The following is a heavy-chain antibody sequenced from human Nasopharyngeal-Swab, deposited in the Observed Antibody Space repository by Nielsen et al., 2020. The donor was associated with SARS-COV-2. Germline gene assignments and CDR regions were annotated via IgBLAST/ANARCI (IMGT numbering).Heavy chain of an antibody. D-gene: IGHD3-10*01. J-gene: IGHJ4*02. V-gene: IGHV1-18*01. CDR1: GYTFTSYG. CDR3: ARLWFGEPYFDY. Sequence: ASAKVPCKASGYTFTSYGISWVRQAPGQGLEWMGWISAYNGNTNYAQKPQGRVTMTTDTSTSTAYMELRSLRSDDTAVYYCARLWFGEPYFDYWGQGTLVTVSS. CDR2: ISAYNGNT.